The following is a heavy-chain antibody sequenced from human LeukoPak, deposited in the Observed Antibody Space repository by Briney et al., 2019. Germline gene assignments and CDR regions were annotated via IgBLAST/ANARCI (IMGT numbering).Heavy chain of an antibody. CDR2: ISGSGGST. CDR3: ANVNFDLLLLFDY. Sequence: GGSLRLSCAASGFTFSSYAMSWVRQAPGKGLEWVSAISGSGGSTYYADSVKGRFTISRDNSKNTLYLQMNSLRAEDTAVYYCANVNFDLLLLFDYWGQGTLVTVSS. J-gene: IGHJ4*02. CDR1: GFTFSSYA. D-gene: IGHD3-9*01. V-gene: IGHV3-23*01.